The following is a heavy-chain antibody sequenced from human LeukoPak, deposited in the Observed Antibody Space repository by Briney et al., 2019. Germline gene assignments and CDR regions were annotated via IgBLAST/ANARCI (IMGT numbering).Heavy chain of an antibody. V-gene: IGHV3-7*01. CDR2: IKQDGSEK. D-gene: IGHD4-17*01. CDR3: AREDYGDSFDY. CDR1: GFTFSSYW. Sequence: GGSLRLSCAASGFTFSSYWMSWVRQAPGKGLEWVANIKQDGSEKYYVDSVKGRFTISRDNAKNSLYLEMNSLRAEDTAVYYCAREDYGDSFDYWGQGTLVTVSS. J-gene: IGHJ4*02.